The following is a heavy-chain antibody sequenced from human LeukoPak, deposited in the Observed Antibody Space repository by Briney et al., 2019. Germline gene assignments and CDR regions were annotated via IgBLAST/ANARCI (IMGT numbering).Heavy chain of an antibody. J-gene: IGHJ4*02. Sequence: GGSLRLSCAASGFTVSSSYISWVRQAPGKGLEWVSVIYAGDSTYYSDSVRGRFTISRDNSKNTVSLQMNSLRADDTAMYYCARSTSGWYGDDYWGRGTLVTVSS. CDR3: ARSTSGWYGDDY. D-gene: IGHD6-19*01. CDR1: GFTVSSSY. V-gene: IGHV3-53*01. CDR2: IYAGDST.